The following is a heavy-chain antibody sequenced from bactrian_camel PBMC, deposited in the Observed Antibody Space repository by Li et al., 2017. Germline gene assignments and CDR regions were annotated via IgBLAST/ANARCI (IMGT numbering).Heavy chain of an antibody. Sequence: HVQLVESGGVLVQSGGSLRLSCAASGFAFSSYWMYWVCQAPGKGPEWVSSLYSYGSNTYYADSVKGRFTISRDNAKNTLYLQMNSLKPEDTATYFCTAQTTLALSIADFEHWGQGTQVTVS. V-gene: IGHV3S6*01. CDR1: GFAFSSYW. J-gene: IGHJ6*01. CDR3: TAQTTLALSIADFEH. D-gene: IGHD1*01. CDR2: LYSYGSNT.